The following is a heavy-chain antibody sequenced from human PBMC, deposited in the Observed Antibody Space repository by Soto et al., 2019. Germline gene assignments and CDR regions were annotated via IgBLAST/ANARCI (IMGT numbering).Heavy chain of an antibody. Sequence: PSETLSLTCAVYGGSFSAYYWSWIRQHPGKGLEWIGYIYNSGTTYYNPSLKSRVTISVDTSKNQFSLKLTSVTAADTAVYYCARDPAPWXQGTLVTVSS. J-gene: IGHJ5*02. CDR3: ARDPAP. CDR1: GGSFSAYY. CDR2: IYNSGTT. V-gene: IGHV4-31*11.